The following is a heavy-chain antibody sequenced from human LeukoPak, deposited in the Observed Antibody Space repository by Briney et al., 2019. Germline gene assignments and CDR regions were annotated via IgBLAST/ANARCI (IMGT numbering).Heavy chain of an antibody. V-gene: IGHV3-53*01. CDR3: AKDGAPYGDLGGATSYFDY. Sequence: HPGGSLRLSCAASGFTVSSNYMSWVRQAPGKGLEWVSVIYSGGSRYYADSVKGRFTISRDNSKNTLYLQMNSLRAEDTAVYYCAKDGAPYGDLGGATSYFDYWGQGTLVTVSS. CDR1: GFTVSSNY. J-gene: IGHJ4*02. CDR2: IYSGGSR. D-gene: IGHD4-17*01.